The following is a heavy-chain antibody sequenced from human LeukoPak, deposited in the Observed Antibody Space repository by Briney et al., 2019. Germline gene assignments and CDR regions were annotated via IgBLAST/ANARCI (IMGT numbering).Heavy chain of an antibody. Sequence: GGSLRLSCAASGFTFSSYGMHWVRQAPGKGLDWVAFIRYDGSNKYYADSVKGRFTISRDNSKNTLYLQMNSLRAEDTAVYYCAKDRSIAAAGTIDYWGQGTLVTVSS. J-gene: IGHJ4*02. D-gene: IGHD6-13*01. CDR2: IRYDGSNK. CDR3: AKDRSIAAAGTIDY. CDR1: GFTFSSYG. V-gene: IGHV3-30*02.